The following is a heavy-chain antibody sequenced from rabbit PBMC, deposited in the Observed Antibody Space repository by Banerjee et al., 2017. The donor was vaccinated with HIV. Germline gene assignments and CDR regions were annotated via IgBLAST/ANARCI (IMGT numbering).Heavy chain of an antibody. CDR1: GFSFSSRYW. Sequence: QSLEESGGDLVKPGASLTLTCIASGFSFSSRYWICWVRQAPGKGLEWIACIDTDSGSTYYASWAKGRFTISKTSSTTVTLQMTSLTAADTATYFCARGLLETDLWGPGTLVTVS. CDR2: IDTDSGST. V-gene: IGHV1S40*01. J-gene: IGHJ4*01. CDR3: ARGLLETDL. D-gene: IGHD2-1*01.